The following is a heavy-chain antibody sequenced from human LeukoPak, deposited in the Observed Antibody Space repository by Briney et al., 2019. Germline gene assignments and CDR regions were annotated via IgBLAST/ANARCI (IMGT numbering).Heavy chain of an antibody. V-gene: IGHV1-69*04. CDR2: IIPILGIA. CDR1: GYTFTGYY. J-gene: IGHJ4*02. D-gene: IGHD1-26*01. Sequence: RASVKVSCKASGYTFTGYYMHWVRQAPGQGLEWMGRIIPILGIANYAQKFQGRVTITADKSTSTAYMELSSLRSEDTAVYYCARDHSGSHGCDYWGQGTLVTVSS. CDR3: ARDHSGSHGCDY.